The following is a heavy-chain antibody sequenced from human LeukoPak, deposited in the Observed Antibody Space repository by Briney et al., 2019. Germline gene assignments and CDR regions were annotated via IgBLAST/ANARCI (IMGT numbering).Heavy chain of an antibody. CDR3: ARRSGTYFDY. Sequence: GESLKISCKGSGCSFTSYWIGWVRQMPGKGLEWMVIIYPGDSNTKYSPSFQGQVTISADKSISTAYLQWSSLKASDTAMYYCARRSGTYFDYWGQETLVTVSS. CDR2: IYPGDSNT. D-gene: IGHD1-26*01. J-gene: IGHJ4*02. CDR1: GCSFTSYW. V-gene: IGHV5-51*01.